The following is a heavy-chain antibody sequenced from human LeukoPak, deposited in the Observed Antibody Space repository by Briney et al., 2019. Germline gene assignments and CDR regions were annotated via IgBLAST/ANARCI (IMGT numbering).Heavy chain of an antibody. D-gene: IGHD4-17*01. J-gene: IGHJ4*02. CDR3: ARVSPNTVTTLQYFDY. CDR2: ISYDGSNK. CDR1: GFTFGSYS. Sequence: GGSLRLSCAASGFTFGSYSMHWVRLAPGKGLEWVAVISYDGSNKYYADSVKGRFTISRDNSKNTLYLQMNSLRAEDTAVYYCARVSPNTVTTLQYFDYWGQGTLVTVSS. V-gene: IGHV3-30*03.